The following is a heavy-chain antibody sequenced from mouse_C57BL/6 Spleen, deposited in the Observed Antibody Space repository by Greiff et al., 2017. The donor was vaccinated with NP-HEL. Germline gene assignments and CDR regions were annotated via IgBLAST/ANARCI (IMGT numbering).Heavy chain of an antibody. V-gene: IGHV1-52*01. CDR1: GYTFTSYW. CDR3: ATYYYGSSHWDFDV. CDR2: IDPSDSET. J-gene: IGHJ1*03. Sequence: QVQLQQPGAELVRPGSSVKLSCKASGYTFTSYWMHWVKQRPIQGLEWIGNIDPSDSETHYNQKFKDKATLTVDKSSSTAYMQLSSLTSEDSAVYYCATYYYGSSHWDFDVWGKGTTVTVSS. D-gene: IGHD1-1*01.